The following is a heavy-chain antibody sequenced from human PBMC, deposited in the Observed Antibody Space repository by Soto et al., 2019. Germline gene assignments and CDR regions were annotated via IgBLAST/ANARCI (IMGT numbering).Heavy chain of an antibody. CDR1: GGTFSSYA. V-gene: IGHV1-69*13. J-gene: IGHJ6*02. D-gene: IGHD2-15*01. Sequence: SVKVSCKASGGTFSSYAISWVRQAPGQGLEWMGGIIPIFGTANYAQKFQGRVTITADESTSTAYMELSSLRSEDTAVYYCASGEAYGDIVVVVAAPDYGMDVWGQGTTVTVSS. CDR2: IIPIFGTA. CDR3: ASGEAYGDIVVVVAAPDYGMDV.